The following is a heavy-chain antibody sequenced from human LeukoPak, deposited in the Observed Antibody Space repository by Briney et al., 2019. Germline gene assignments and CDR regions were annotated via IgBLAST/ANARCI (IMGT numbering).Heavy chain of an antibody. CDR2: ISSSSNTI. Sequence: GGSLRLSCAASGFTFSSYTMNWVHQAPGKGLEWVSYISSSSNTIYYAGSVKGRFTISRDNAKNSLYLQMNSLRAEDTAVYYCARNVFIAGRAFDIWGQGTMVTVSS. J-gene: IGHJ3*02. CDR3: ARNVFIAGRAFDI. D-gene: IGHD3-10*01. V-gene: IGHV3-48*01. CDR1: GFTFSSYT.